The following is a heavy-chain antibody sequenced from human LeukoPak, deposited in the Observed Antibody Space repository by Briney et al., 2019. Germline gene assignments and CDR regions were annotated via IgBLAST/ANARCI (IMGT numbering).Heavy chain of an antibody. Sequence: PGRSLRLSCAASGFTFSSYAMHWVRLAPGKGLEWVAVISYDGSNKYYADSVKGRFTISRDNSKNTLYLQMNSLRAEDTAVYYCARARTVVTRAMGYWGQGTLVTVSS. CDR1: GFTFSSYA. J-gene: IGHJ4*02. CDR2: ISYDGSNK. V-gene: IGHV3-30-3*01. CDR3: ARARTVVTRAMGY. D-gene: IGHD4-23*01.